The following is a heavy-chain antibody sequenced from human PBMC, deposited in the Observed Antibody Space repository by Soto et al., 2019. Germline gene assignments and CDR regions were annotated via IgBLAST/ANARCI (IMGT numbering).Heavy chain of an antibody. J-gene: IGHJ5*02. Sequence: LSLTFTVSVSDITTYYWSWLRQSPGKGLEWIGHIYDTGSTTYNPSLKSRVTISVDTSNKQFSLRLTSVTAADTAVYYCARCPIDHNWFDPWGQGTLVTVSS. V-gene: IGHV4-59*01. CDR1: VSDITTYY. CDR3: ARCPIDHNWFDP. D-gene: IGHD3-9*01. CDR2: IYDTGST.